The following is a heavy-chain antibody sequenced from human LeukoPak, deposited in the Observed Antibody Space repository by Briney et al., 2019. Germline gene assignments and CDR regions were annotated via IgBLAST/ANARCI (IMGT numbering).Heavy chain of an antibody. CDR1: GFTFSSYA. D-gene: IGHD2-15*01. J-gene: IGHJ4*02. Sequence: PGGSLRLSCAASGFTFSSYAMSWVRQAPGKGLEWVSAISGSGGSTYYADSVKGRFTISRDNSKNTLYLQMNSLRAEDTAVYYCARQYCSGGSCYLSYWGQGTLVTVSS. V-gene: IGHV3-23*01. CDR3: ARQYCSGGSCYLSY. CDR2: ISGSGGST.